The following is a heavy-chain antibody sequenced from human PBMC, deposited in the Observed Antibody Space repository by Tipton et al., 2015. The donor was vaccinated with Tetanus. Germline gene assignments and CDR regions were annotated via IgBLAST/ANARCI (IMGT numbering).Heavy chain of an antibody. CDR3: ARHLPNWKDDH. V-gene: IGHV5-10-1*01. Sequence: QLVQSGAEVKKPGEPVRISCKGSGYRFTTYWITWVRQMPGQGLEWMGTIDPGGSYVNYSPSFQGLVTISTDQSISTAYLQWRDLKASDTAMYFCARHLPNWKDDHWGQGTLVTVSS. CDR1: GYRFTTYW. D-gene: IGHD1-20*01. CDR2: IDPGGSYV. J-gene: IGHJ5*02.